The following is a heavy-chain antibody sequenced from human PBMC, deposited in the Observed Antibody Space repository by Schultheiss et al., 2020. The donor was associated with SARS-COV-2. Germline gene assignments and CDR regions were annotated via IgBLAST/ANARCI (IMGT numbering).Heavy chain of an antibody. V-gene: IGHV3-30*18. CDR3: ANSRDGYLR. CDR1: GFTFSSYG. Sequence: GGSLRLSCAASGFTFSSYGMHWVRQAPGKGLEWVAVISYDGSNKYYADSVKGRFTISRDNSKNTLYLQMNSLRAEDTAVYYCANSRDGYLRWGQGTLVTVSS. CDR2: ISYDGSNK. J-gene: IGHJ4*02. D-gene: IGHD5-24*01.